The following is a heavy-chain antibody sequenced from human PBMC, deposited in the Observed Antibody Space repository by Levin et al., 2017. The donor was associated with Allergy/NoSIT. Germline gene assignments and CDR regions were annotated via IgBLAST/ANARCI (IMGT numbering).Heavy chain of an antibody. D-gene: IGHD5-12*01. V-gene: IGHV3-7*04. CDR1: GFTLRTYW. CDR3: ARDVGPSGYDAFDI. Sequence: GGSLRLSCAASGFTLRTYWMTWVRQAPGKGLEWVANIKQDGSEKNYVDSVKGRFTISRDNAENSVYLQMNSLRHEDSAVYYCARDVGPSGYDAFDIWGQGTKVTVSS. J-gene: IGHJ3*02. CDR2: IKQDGSEK.